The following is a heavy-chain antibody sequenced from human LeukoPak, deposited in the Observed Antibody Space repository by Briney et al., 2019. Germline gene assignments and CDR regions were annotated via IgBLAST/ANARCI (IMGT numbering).Heavy chain of an antibody. J-gene: IGHJ5*02. V-gene: IGHV1-45*02. D-gene: IGHD1-1*01. CDR3: ATSRDGGTTLQFDP. CDR2: ITPFNAHT. Sequence: ASVKVSCKASEYIFTYHFLHWVRQAPGQALEWVGWITPFNAHTNYAQKFQDRVTITRDTSLNTGYMELSRLKSDDTAMYYCATSRDGGTTLQFDPWGQGTLVTVSS. CDR1: EYIFTYHF.